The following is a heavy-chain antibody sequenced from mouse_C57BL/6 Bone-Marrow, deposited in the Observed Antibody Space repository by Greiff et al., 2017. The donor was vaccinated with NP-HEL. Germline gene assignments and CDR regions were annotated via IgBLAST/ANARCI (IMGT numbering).Heavy chain of an antibody. CDR1: GFTFSDYY. J-gene: IGHJ1*03. V-gene: IGHV5-16*01. Sequence: EVHLVESEGGLVQPGSSMKLSCTASGFTFSDYYMAWVRQVPEKGLEWVANINYDGSSTYYLDSLKGRFIISRDNAKTILYLKMSSMKSEDTATYYCARDGPYGNYYWYFDVWGTGTTVTVSS. CDR3: ARDGPYGNYYWYFDV. CDR2: INYDGSST. D-gene: IGHD2-10*02.